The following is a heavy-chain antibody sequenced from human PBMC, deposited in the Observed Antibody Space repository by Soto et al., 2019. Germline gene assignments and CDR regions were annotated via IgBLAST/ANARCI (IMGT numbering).Heavy chain of an antibody. CDR1: GGSISSYY. Sequence: SETLSLTCTVAGGSISSYYCSWIRQPPGKGLEWIGYIYYSGSTNYNPSLKSRVTISVDTSKNQFSLKLSSVTAADTAVYYCATGEGSYYDILTGYPLYYYYYMDVWGKGTTVTVSS. J-gene: IGHJ6*03. CDR2: IYYSGST. D-gene: IGHD3-9*01. V-gene: IGHV4-59*01. CDR3: ATGEGSYYDILTGYPLYYYYYMDV.